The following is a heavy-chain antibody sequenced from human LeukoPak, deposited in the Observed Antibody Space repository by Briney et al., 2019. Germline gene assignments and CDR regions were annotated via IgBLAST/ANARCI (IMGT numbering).Heavy chain of an antibody. J-gene: IGHJ3*02. Sequence: SGTLSLTCTVSGGSISSYYWSWIPQPPGKGLEWIGYIYYSGSTNYNPSLRSRVIISVDTSKNQFSLKLSSVTAADTAVYYCARGIFGVIINAFDIWGQGTMVTVSS. V-gene: IGHV4-59*01. D-gene: IGHD3-3*01. CDR1: GGSISSYY. CDR2: IYYSGST. CDR3: ARGIFGVIINAFDI.